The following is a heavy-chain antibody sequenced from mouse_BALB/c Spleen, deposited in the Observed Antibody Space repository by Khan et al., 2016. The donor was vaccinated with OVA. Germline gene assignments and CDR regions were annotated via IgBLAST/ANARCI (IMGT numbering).Heavy chain of an antibody. D-gene: IGHD4-1*01. CDR1: GYSITSDYA. J-gene: IGHJ3*01. CDR2: ITYSGST. Sequence: EVQLQESGPDLVKPSQSLSLTCTVTGYSITSDYAWNWIRQFPGNKLEWMGYITYSGSTSYNPSLKSRISVTRDTSKNQFFLQLNSVTTEDTATYYCAMGRTYWGQGTRVTVSA. V-gene: IGHV3-2*02. CDR3: AMGRTY.